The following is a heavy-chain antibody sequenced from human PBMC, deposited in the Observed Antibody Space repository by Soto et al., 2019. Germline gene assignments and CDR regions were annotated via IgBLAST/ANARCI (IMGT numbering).Heavy chain of an antibody. CDR3: AKGHKVPAAYNWFDP. D-gene: IGHD2-2*01. CDR1: GGSISRGGYY. J-gene: IGHJ5*02. CDR2: IYYSGST. Sequence: PSETLSLTCTVSGGSISRGGYYWSWIRQHPGKGLEWIGYIYYSGSTYYNPSLKSRVTISVDTSKNQFSLKLSSVTAADTAVYYCAKGHKVPAAYNWFDPWGQGTLVTVSS. V-gene: IGHV4-31*03.